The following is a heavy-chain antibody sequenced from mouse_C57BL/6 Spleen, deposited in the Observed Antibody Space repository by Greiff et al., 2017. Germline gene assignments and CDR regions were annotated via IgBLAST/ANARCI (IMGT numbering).Heavy chain of an antibody. J-gene: IGHJ3*01. CDR2: IYPSDSET. CDR3: ARSYGNYLFAY. D-gene: IGHD2-1*01. V-gene: IGHV1-61*01. CDR1: GYTFTSYW. Sequence: QVQLQQPGAELVRPGSSVKLSCKASGYTFTSYWMDWVKQRPGQGLEWIGNIYPSDSETHYNQKFKDKAILTVDKSSSTAYMQLSSLTSEDSAVYYCARSYGNYLFAYWGQGTLVTVSA.